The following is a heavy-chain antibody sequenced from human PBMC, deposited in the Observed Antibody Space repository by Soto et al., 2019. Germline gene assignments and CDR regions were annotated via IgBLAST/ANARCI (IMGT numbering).Heavy chain of an antibody. CDR3: ATIKRGSNRLDY. CDR2: IYASGST. CDR1: GGSISSGDYY. J-gene: IGHJ4*02. Sequence: QVQLQESGPGLVKPSQTLSLTCTVSGGSISSGDYYWSWIRQPPGKGLEWIGSIYASGSTDYNPSLKSRVTISVDTSKNHCSLKLSSVTAADTAVYYCATIKRGSNRLDYWGQGTLVTVSS. D-gene: IGHD3-10*01. V-gene: IGHV4-30-4*01.